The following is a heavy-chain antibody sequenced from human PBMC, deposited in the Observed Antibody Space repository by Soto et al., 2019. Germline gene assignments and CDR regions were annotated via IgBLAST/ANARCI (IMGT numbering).Heavy chain of an antibody. D-gene: IGHD2-2*01. J-gene: IGHJ5*02. V-gene: IGHV1-18*01. CDR1: GYTFTSYG. CDR3: ARNPVPAAMSGGWFDP. CDR2: IIAYNGIT. Sequence: ASVKVSCKASGYTFTSYGISWVRQAPGQGLEWMGRIIAYNGITNYAQKFQGRVTIIADKSTSTAYMELSSLRSEDTAVYYCARNPVPAAMSGGWFDPWGQGTLVTVS.